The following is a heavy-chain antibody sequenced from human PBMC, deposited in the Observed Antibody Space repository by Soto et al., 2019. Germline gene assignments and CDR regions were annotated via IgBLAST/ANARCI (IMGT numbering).Heavy chain of an antibody. D-gene: IGHD2-15*01. J-gene: IGHJ3*02. V-gene: IGHV3-23*01. CDR2: ITTAGGT. CDR3: APHVSCSGGSCQYDAFAI. Sequence: GGSLRLSCEGSGFTVSSHIMTWIRQAPGKGPEWVSTITTAGGTYYADSVKGRFAMSRDTSENTLYLQMNSLGAEDTAAYYCAPHVSCSGGSCQYDAFAIRGQGTMVTVSS. CDR1: GFTVSSHI.